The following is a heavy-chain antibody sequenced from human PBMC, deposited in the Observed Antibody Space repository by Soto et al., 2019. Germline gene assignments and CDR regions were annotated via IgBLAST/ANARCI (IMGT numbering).Heavy chain of an antibody. J-gene: IGHJ4*02. CDR1: GYTFTSYG. CDR2: ISAYNGNT. V-gene: IGHV1-18*01. Sequence: AAVKVSCKASGYTFTSYGISWVRQAPGQGLEWMGWISAYNGNTNYAQKLQGRVTMTTDTSTSTAYMELRSLRSDDTAVYYCARIRPSGYDLALLFDYWGQGTLVPVSS. CDR3: ARIRPSGYDLALLFDY. D-gene: IGHD5-12*01.